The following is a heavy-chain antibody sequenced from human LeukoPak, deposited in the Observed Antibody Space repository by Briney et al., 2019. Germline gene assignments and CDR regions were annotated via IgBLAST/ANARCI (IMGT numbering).Heavy chain of an antibody. CDR1: GFTFSAYE. CDR3: ARDTLEYSNSPDALDI. V-gene: IGHV3-48*03. CDR2: IGSSGSTV. J-gene: IGHJ3*02. D-gene: IGHD4-23*01. Sequence: GGSLRLSCAASGFTFSAYEMNWVRQAPGKGQEWVSYIGSSGSTVYYADSVKGRFTISRDNAKNSLYMQMESLRDEDTAIYYCARDTLEYSNSPDALDIWGQGTMVTVSS.